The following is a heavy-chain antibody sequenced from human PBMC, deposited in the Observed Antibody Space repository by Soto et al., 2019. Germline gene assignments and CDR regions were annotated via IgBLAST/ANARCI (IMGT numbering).Heavy chain of an antibody. CDR3: ARPAIAAAVSAFDY. D-gene: IGHD6-13*01. CDR2: INHSGST. V-gene: IGHV4-39*07. CDR1: GGSISSSSYY. J-gene: IGHJ4*02. Sequence: SETLSLTCTVSGGSISSSSYYWGWIRQPPGKGLEWIGEINHSGSTNYNPSLKSRVTISVDTSKNQFSLKLSSVTAADTAVYYCARPAIAAAVSAFDYWGQGTLVTVSS.